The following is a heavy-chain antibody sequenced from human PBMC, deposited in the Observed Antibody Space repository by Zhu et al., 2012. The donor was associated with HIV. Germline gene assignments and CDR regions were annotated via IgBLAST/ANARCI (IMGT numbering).Heavy chain of an antibody. V-gene: IGHV4-39*01. CDR2: LLNSGTS. Sequence: QVQLQESGPGLVKPSETLSLNCSVSGGSITSKSYYWGWIRQPPGKGLEWIGTLLNSGTSYYKPSLKSRVSISVDTSENQFSLRLKYVTVTDTAVYYCARQRIIMVRESRQVRFDQWGQGTLVTVS. D-gene: IGHD3-10*01. J-gene: IGHJ4*02. CDR1: GGSITSKSYY. CDR3: ARQRIIMVRESRQVRFDQ.